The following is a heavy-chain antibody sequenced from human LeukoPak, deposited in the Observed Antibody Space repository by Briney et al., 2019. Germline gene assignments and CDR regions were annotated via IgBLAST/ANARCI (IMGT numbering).Heavy chain of an antibody. J-gene: IGHJ6*02. D-gene: IGHD4-17*01. CDR1: GFTFSSYA. CDR2: ISGSGGST. CDR3: AKCLVTTVTTNYYYYYGMDV. V-gene: IGHV3-23*01. Sequence: GGSLRLSCAASGFTFSSYAMSWVRQAPGKGLEWVSAISGSGGSTYYADSVKGRFTISRDNCKNTLYLQMNSLRAEDTAVYYCAKCLVTTVTTNYYYYYGMDVWGQGTTVTVSS.